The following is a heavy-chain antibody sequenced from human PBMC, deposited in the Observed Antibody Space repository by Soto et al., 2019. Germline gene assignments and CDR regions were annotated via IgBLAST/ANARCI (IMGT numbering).Heavy chain of an antibody. Sequence: PGGSLRLSCAASGFTFSDYYMNWIRQAPGRGLEWISYISSSGQTVYYADSVKGRFTISRDNANNSLYLQMSSLRADDTAVYYCVRDSPSFTKGGCFDTWGQGTPVTVSS. CDR3: VRDSPSFTKGGCFDT. CDR2: ISSSGQTV. D-gene: IGHD2-2*01. V-gene: IGHV3-11*01. J-gene: IGHJ5*02. CDR1: GFTFSDYY.